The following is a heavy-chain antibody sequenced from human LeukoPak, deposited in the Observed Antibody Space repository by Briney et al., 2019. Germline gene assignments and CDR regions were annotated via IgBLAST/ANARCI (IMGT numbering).Heavy chain of an antibody. Sequence: PGGSLRLSCAASGFTFSSYAMSWVRQAPGKGLEWVSAISGSGGSTYYADSVKGRFTISRDNSKNTLYLRMNSLRAEDTAVYYCAKVNVDTAMVPYFDYWGQGTLVTVSS. D-gene: IGHD5-18*01. CDR3: AKVNVDTAMVPYFDY. J-gene: IGHJ4*02. CDR1: GFTFSSYA. CDR2: ISGSGGST. V-gene: IGHV3-23*01.